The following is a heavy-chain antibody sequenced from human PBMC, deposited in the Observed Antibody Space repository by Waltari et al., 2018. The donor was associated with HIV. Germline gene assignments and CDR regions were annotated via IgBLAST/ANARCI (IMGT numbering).Heavy chain of an antibody. Sequence: QVQLQESGPGLVKPSQTPSLTCPVSGGSTSSGSYYWRWTWQPAGQGLEWIGRIYTSGSTNYNPSLKSRVTISVDTSKNQFSLKLSSVTAADTAVYYCARRRGGDHWYFDLWGRGTLVTVSS. CDR2: IYTSGST. CDR3: ARRRGGDHWYFDL. CDR1: GGSTSSGSYY. D-gene: IGHD3-16*01. V-gene: IGHV4-61*02. J-gene: IGHJ2*01.